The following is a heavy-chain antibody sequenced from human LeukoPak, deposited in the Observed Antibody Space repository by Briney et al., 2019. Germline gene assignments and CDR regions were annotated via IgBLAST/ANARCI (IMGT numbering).Heavy chain of an antibody. V-gene: IGHV1-8*03. CDR1: GYTFTGYY. J-gene: IGHJ4*02. CDR3: ARVGCSGGSCKYYFDY. Sequence: ASVKVSCKASGYTFTGYYMHWVRQATGQGLEWMGWVSPNSGNTGYAQKFQGRVTITRNTSISTAYMELSSLRSDDTAVYYCARVGCSGGSCKYYFDYWGQGTLVTVSS. CDR2: VSPNSGNT. D-gene: IGHD2-15*01.